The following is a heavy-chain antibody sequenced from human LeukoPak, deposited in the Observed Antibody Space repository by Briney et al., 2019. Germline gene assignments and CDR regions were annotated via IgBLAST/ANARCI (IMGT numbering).Heavy chain of an antibody. D-gene: IGHD2-2*02. CDR1: GGSISSSSYY. CDR2: IYCSGST. CDR3: ARDRVVVVPAAIQVHYYYYGMDV. J-gene: IGHJ6*02. Sequence: SETLSLTCTVSGGSISSSSYYWSWIRQPPGKGLEWIGYIYCSGSTNYNPSLKSRVTISVDTSKNQFSLKLSSVTAADTAVYYCARDRVVVVPAAIQVHYYYYGMDVWGQGTTVTVSS. V-gene: IGHV4-61*01.